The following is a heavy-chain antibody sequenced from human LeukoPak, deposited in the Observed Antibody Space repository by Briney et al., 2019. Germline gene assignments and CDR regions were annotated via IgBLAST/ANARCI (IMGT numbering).Heavy chain of an antibody. V-gene: IGHV4-39*01. D-gene: IGHD6-19*01. CDR1: GGSLSSSSSY. CDR3: ARPGSGWYAFDI. CDR2: MYYSGST. J-gene: IGHJ3*02. Sequence: PSETLSLTCTVSGGSLSSSSSYWGWIRQPPGKGLEWIGSMYYSGSTYYNPSLKSRVTISVDTSKNQFSLNLSSVTAADTAVYYCARPGSGWYAFDIWGQGTMVTVSS.